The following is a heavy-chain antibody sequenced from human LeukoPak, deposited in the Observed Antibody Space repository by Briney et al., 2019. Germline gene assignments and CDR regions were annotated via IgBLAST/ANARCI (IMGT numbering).Heavy chain of an antibody. D-gene: IGHD2-2*01. J-gene: IGHJ4*02. V-gene: IGHV3-23*01. CDR3: AKGLGYCSSTSCYVWYFDY. Sequence: GGSLRLSCAASGFTFSSYAMSWVRQAPGKGLEWVSGISGSGDNTYYADSVKGRFTISRDNSKNTLYLQMNSLRAEDTAVYYCAKGLGYCSSTSCYVWYFDYWGQGTLVTVSS. CDR2: ISGSGDNT. CDR1: GFTFSSYA.